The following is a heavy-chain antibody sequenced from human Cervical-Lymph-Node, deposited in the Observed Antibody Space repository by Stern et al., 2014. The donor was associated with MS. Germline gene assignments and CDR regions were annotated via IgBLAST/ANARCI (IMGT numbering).Heavy chain of an antibody. CDR3: ARANSGSYYPIDY. J-gene: IGHJ4*02. CDR1: GFTFSSYG. D-gene: IGHD1-26*01. CDR2: IWYDGSNK. V-gene: IGHV3-33*01. Sequence: QVQLVESEGGVVQPGRSLRLSCAASGFTFSSYGMHWVRQAPGKGLEWVAVIWYDGSNKYYADSVKGRFTISRDNSKNTLYLQMNSLRAEDTAVYYCARANSGSYYPIDYWGQGTLVTVSS.